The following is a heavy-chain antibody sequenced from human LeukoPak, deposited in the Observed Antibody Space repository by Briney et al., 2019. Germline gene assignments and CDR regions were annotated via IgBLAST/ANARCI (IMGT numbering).Heavy chain of an antibody. J-gene: IGHJ5*02. D-gene: IGHD3-22*01. Sequence: GRSLRLSCAASGFTFSSYGMHWVRQAPGKGLEWVAVISYDGSNKYYADSVKGRFTISRDNSKNTLYLQMNSLRAEDTAVYYCAKSRGHYYDSSGYPNWFDPWGQGTLVTVSS. V-gene: IGHV3-30*18. CDR3: AKSRGHYYDSSGYPNWFDP. CDR2: ISYDGSNK. CDR1: GFTFSSYG.